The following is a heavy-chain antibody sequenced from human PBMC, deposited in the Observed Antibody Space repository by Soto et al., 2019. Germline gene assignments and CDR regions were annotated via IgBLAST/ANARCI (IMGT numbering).Heavy chain of an antibody. CDR1: GFSHSTSGMC. J-gene: IGHJ4*02. CDR2: IDWDDDK. Sequence: SGPTLVNPTQTLTLTCTFSGFSHSTSGMCVNWIRQPPGKALEWLARIDWDDDKYYSTSLKTRLTISKDTSKNQVVLTMTNMDPVDTATYYCARMQIRTYHFDYWGQGTPVTVSS. V-gene: IGHV2-70*11. D-gene: IGHD2-21*01. CDR3: ARMQIRTYHFDY.